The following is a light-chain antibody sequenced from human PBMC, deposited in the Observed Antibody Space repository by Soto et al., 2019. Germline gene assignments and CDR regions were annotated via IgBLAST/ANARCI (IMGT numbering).Light chain of an antibody. CDR3: QQRSNWPLT. CDR2: DAS. J-gene: IGKJ4*01. Sequence: EIVLTQSPSTLSFYPWVIATLSCRASQSVSNYLAWYQQKPGQAPRLLIYDASNRATGIPARFSGSGSGTDFTLTISSLEPEDFAVYYCQQRSNWPLTFGGGTKVDIK. CDR1: QSVSNY. V-gene: IGKV3-11*01.